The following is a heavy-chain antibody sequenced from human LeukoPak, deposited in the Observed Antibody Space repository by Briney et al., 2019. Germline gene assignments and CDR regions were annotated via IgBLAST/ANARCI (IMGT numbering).Heavy chain of an antibody. CDR1: GFPFSSYA. Sequence: GGSLRLSCAASGFPFSSYAMGWVRQAPRKGLEWVSAITASSGGTYYADSVKGRFTISRDNSKNTLYLQINSLRAEDAAIYYCAKIRFYYDSGFDYWYFDLWGRGTLVTVSS. CDR2: ITASSGGT. CDR3: AKIRFYYDSGFDYWYFDL. D-gene: IGHD3-22*01. V-gene: IGHV3-23*01. J-gene: IGHJ2*01.